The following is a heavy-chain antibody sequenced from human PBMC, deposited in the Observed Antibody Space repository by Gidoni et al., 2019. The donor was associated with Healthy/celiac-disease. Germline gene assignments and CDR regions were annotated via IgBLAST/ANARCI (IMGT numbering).Heavy chain of an antibody. D-gene: IGHD3-22*01. V-gene: IGHV4-38-2*01. J-gene: IGHJ4*02. CDR3: ARSFTYYYDSSGYYYPMTFDY. CDR1: GYSISSGYY. Sequence: QVQLQESGPGLVKPSETLSLTCAVSGYSISSGYYWGWIRQPPGKGLEWIGSIYHSGSTYYNPSLKSRVTISVDTSKNQFSLKLSSVTAADTAVYYCARSFTYYYDSSGYYYPMTFDYWGQGTLVTVSS. CDR2: IYHSGST.